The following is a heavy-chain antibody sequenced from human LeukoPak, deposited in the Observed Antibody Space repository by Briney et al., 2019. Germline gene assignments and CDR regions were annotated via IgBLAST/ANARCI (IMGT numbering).Heavy chain of an antibody. CDR2: ISGSGDNT. J-gene: IGHJ4*02. CDR3: AKDLSYNYNYFDY. Sequence: TGGSLRLSCAASGFTFSSYAMSWVRQTPGKGLEWVSAISGSGDNTYYTDSVKGRFTISRDNSKNTLSLQMDSLRADDTAVYFCAKDLSYNYNYFDYWGQGTLVTVSS. D-gene: IGHD1-20*01. V-gene: IGHV3-23*01. CDR1: GFTFSSYA.